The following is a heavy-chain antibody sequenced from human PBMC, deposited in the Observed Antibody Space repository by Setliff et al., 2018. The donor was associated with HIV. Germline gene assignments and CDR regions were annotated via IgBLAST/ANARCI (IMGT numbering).Heavy chain of an antibody. CDR3: ARDGGYSDYDWNYYYMDV. V-gene: IGHV3-49*04. CDR2: IRSKAYGGEIM. CDR1: GFTFGDYA. J-gene: IGHJ6*03. Sequence: GGSLRLSCTASGFTFGDYAMSWVRQAPGKGLEWVGFIRSKAYGGEIMFYADSVKGRFTISRDNSKNTLYLQMNSLRPEDTAVYYCARDGGYSDYDWNYYYMDVWGKGTTVTVSS. D-gene: IGHD5-12*01.